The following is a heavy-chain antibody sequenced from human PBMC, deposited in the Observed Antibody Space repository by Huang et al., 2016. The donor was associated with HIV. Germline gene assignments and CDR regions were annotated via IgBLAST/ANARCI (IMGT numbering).Heavy chain of an antibody. CDR3: AKDGADEEWDIDY. CDR2: ISYEGSNK. CDR1: GFSFSTYG. D-gene: IGHD1-26*01. J-gene: IGHJ4*02. Sequence: VQLVESGGGVVQPGRSLRLACAASGFSFSTYGLHWVRQAPGKGLEWVAVISYEGSNKDYAHSVKGRFTISRDTSENKVYLQMNSLRHEDTAVYYCAKDGADEEWDIDYWGQGTLVTVSS. V-gene: IGHV3-30*18.